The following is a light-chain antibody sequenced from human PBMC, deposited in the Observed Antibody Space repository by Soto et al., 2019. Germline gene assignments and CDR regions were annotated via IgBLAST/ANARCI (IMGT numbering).Light chain of an antibody. J-gene: IGKJ2*02. CDR1: HSVSSN. Sequence: EIVMTQSPATLSVSPGESATLSCRASHSVSSNLAWYQQKPGQAPRLLIYGASTRATGIPARFSGSGSGTEFTLTISSLQSEDFAVYYCQQYNNWPPWTFGQGTKLEIK. CDR2: GAS. CDR3: QQYNNWPPWT. V-gene: IGKV3-15*01.